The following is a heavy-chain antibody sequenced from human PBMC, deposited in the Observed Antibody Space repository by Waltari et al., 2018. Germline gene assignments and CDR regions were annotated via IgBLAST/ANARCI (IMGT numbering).Heavy chain of an antibody. CDR1: GFTFSSYA. V-gene: IGHV3-23*01. J-gene: IGHJ4*01. CDR3: ASSSGWPRVVDY. D-gene: IGHD6-25*01. Sequence: EVQLLESGGGLVQPGGSLRLSCATSGFTFSSYAMNWVRQAPGKGLEWVFSICPSGGSTYSADSVKGRCTISRDTSKNTMSLHMQNLRAEDTAVYFCASSSGWPRVVDYWGQGTLVTVSS. CDR2: ICPSGGST.